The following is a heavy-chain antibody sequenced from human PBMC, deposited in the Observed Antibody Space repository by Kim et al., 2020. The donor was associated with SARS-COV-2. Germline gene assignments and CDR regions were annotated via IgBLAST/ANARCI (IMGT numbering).Heavy chain of an antibody. Sequence: GGSLRLSCTASGFTFSSYWMSWVRQAPGKGLEWVANIKQDGSEKYYVDSAKGRFTISRDNAKNSLYLQMNSLTADDTAVYYCARRGIVNWFDPWGQGTLVTVSS. D-gene: IGHD1-26*01. CDR1: GFTFSSYW. CDR3: ARRGIVNWFDP. CDR2: IKQDGSEK. V-gene: IGHV3-7*05. J-gene: IGHJ5*02.